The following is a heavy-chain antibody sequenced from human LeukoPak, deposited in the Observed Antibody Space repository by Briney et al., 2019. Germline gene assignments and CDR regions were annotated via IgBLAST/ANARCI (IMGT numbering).Heavy chain of an antibody. CDR3: ARVGGYDFWSGYLSYYYYMDV. V-gene: IGHV4-31*03. D-gene: IGHD3-3*01. J-gene: IGHJ6*03. CDR1: GGSISSGGDY. CDR2: IYYSGST. Sequence: SQTLSLTCTVSGGSISSGGDYWSWIRQHPGKGLEWIGYIYYSGSTYYNPSLKSRVTISVDTSKNQFSLKLSSVTAADTAVYYCARVGGYDFWSGYLSYYYYMDVWGKGTTVTVSS.